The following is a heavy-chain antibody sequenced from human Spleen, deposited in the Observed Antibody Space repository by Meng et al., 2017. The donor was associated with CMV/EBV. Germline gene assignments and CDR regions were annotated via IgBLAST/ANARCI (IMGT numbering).Heavy chain of an antibody. Sequence: GALKISCAASGFTFSSYAMSWVRQAPGKGLEWVSAISGSGGSTYYADSVKGRFTISRDNSKNTLYLQVNSLRAEDTAVYYCAGTWRWDSFDIWGQGTMVTVSS. CDR2: ISGSGGST. V-gene: IGHV3-23*01. D-gene: IGHD5-24*01. CDR3: AGTWRWDSFDI. J-gene: IGHJ3*02. CDR1: GFTFSSYA.